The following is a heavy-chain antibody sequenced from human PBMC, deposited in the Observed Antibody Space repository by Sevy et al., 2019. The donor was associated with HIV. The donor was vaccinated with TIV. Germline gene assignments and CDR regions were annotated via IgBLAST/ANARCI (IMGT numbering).Heavy chain of an antibody. J-gene: IGHJ4*02. Sequence: GGSLRLSCAASGFTFSSYEMNWVRQAPGEGPEWVSSITSSAANTYYSDSVKGRFTISRDNAKNSLFLQMNSLRAEDTAVYYCVRDLPPSATTVAHFDYWGQGSLVTVSS. CDR1: GFTFSSYE. CDR2: ITSSAANT. CDR3: VRDLPPSATTVAHFDY. V-gene: IGHV3-48*03. D-gene: IGHD4-17*01.